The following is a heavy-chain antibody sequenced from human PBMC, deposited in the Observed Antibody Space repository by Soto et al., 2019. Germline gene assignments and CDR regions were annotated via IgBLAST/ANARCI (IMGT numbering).Heavy chain of an antibody. CDR3: ARDRVVVKLSDAFDI. V-gene: IGHV1-46*01. D-gene: IGHD2-15*01. J-gene: IGHJ3*02. CDR2: INPSGGST. Sequence: ASVKVSRKASGYTFTSYYMHWVRQAPGQGLEWMGIINPSGGSTSYAQKFQGRVTMTRDTSTSTVYMELSSLRSEDTAVYYCARDRVVVKLSDAFDIWGQGTMVTVSS. CDR1: GYTFTSYY.